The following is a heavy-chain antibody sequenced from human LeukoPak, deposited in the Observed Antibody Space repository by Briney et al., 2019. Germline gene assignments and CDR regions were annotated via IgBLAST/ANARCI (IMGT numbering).Heavy chain of an antibody. CDR3: AREYYDILTGFAPSRWFDP. CDR2: IIPIFGTA. V-gene: IGHV1-69*13. D-gene: IGHD3-9*01. J-gene: IGHJ5*02. CDR1: GGTFSSYA. Sequence: SVKVSCKASGGTFSSYAISWVRQAPGQGLEWMGGIIPIFGTANYAQKFQGRVPITADESTSTAYMELSSLRSEDTAVYYCAREYYDILTGFAPSRWFDPWGQGTLVTVSS.